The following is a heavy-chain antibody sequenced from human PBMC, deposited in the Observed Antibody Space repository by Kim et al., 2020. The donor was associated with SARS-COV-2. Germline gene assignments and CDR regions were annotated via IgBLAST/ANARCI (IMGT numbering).Heavy chain of an antibody. V-gene: IGHV3-74*01. Sequence: GGSLRLSCAASGCTFSSYWMHWVRQAPGKGLVWVARINSDGSSTSYADSEKGRFTIDRDNAKKTLYQQMNSLRAEDTAVYYGARDGGLLGFGELISPLKCYGMYVWGQGPTVTVSS. CDR2: INSDGSST. J-gene: IGHJ6*02. D-gene: IGHD3-10*01. CDR1: GCTFSSYW. CDR3: ARDGGLLGFGELISPLKCYGMYV.